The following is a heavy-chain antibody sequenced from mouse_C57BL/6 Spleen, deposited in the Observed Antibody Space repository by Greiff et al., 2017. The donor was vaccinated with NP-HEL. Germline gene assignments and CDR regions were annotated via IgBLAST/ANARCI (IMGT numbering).Heavy chain of an antibody. CDR1: GYTFTSYW. CDR2: IDPSDSYT. Sequence: VQLQQPGAELVKPGASVKLSCKASGYTFTSYWMQWVKQRPGQGLEWIGEIDPSDSYTNYNQKFKGKATLTVDTSSSTAYMQLSSLTSEDSAVYYCARDYYGSGVPDVWGTGTTVTVSS. CDR3: ARDYYGSGVPDV. D-gene: IGHD1-1*01. J-gene: IGHJ1*03. V-gene: IGHV1-50*01.